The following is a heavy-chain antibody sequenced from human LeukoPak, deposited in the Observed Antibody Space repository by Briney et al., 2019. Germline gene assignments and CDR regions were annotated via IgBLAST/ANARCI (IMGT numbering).Heavy chain of an antibody. CDR2: ISAYKGKT. J-gene: IGHJ3*02. CDR3: ARYNSGWYVAFDI. CDR1: GYTFTSYA. D-gene: IGHD6-19*01. Sequence: ASVKVSCKASGYTFTSYAFSWVRQAPGQGLEWMGWISAYKGKTNYAQKLQGRVTMTTDPSTSTAYMELRSLRSDDTAVYYCARYNSGWYVAFDIWGQGTMVTVSS. V-gene: IGHV1-18*01.